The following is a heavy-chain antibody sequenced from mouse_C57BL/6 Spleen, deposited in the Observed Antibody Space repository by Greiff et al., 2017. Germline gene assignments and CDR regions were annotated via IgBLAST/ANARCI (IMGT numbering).Heavy chain of an antibody. Sequence: VKLQQPGAELVMPGASVKLSCKASGYTFTSYWMHWVKQRPGQGLEWIGEIDPSDSYTNYNQKFKGKSTLTVDKSSSTAYMQLSSLTSEDSAVYYCARGDYYGSSYGYWGQGTTLTVSS. V-gene: IGHV1-69*01. CDR3: ARGDYYGSSYGY. D-gene: IGHD1-1*01. CDR2: IDPSDSYT. CDR1: GYTFTSYW. J-gene: IGHJ2*01.